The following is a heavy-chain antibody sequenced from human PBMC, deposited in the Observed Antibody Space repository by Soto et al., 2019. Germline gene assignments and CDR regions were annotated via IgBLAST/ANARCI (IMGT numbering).Heavy chain of an antibody. CDR3: TRGINYYDSGDEAFDI. D-gene: IGHD3-10*01. J-gene: IGHJ3*02. CDR2: MNPNSGNT. CDR1: GYTFTSYD. V-gene: IGHV1-8*01. Sequence: QVQLVQSGAEVKKPGASVKVSCKASGYTFTSYDINWVRQATGQGLEWMGWMNPNSGNTGYAQKFQGRVTMTRNTSISTAYMELSSLRSEDTAVYYCTRGINYYDSGDEAFDIWGQGTMVTVSS.